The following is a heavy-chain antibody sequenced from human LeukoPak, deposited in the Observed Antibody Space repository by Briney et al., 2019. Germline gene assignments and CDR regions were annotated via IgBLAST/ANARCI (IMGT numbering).Heavy chain of an antibody. Sequence: PGGSPRLSCAASEFTFRNYEINWVRQAPGEGREWVSYISSSGGDIYYADSVKGRFTISRDNAKNSVYLQMDSLRAEDTAVYYCVRVMIYYMDVWGRGTTVTVSS. J-gene: IGHJ6*03. CDR3: VRVMIYYMDV. D-gene: IGHD3/OR15-3a*01. CDR1: EFTFRNYE. CDR2: ISSSGGDI. V-gene: IGHV3-48*03.